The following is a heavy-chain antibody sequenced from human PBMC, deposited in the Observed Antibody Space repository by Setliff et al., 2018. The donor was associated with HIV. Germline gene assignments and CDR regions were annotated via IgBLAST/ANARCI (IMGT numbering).Heavy chain of an antibody. V-gene: IGHV4-4*09. CDR2: INTSGTT. J-gene: IGHJ5*02. Sequence: SETLSLTCTVSGGSISSYYWSWIRQPPGKGLEWIGYINTSGTTNYNPSLKSRVTISVDTSKNQFSLKLSSVTAADTAVYFCARQTYYYDNSGHNWFDPWGQGTLVTVPQ. CDR1: GGSISSYY. CDR3: ARQTYYYDNSGHNWFDP. D-gene: IGHD3-22*01.